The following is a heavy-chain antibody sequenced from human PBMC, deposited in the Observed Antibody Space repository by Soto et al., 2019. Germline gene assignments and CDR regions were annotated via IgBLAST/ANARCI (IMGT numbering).Heavy chain of an antibody. V-gene: IGHV3-74*01. J-gene: IGHJ4*02. Sequence: EVQLVESGGGLVQPGGSLRLSCGASEFTFSSYWMHWVRQAPGMGLVWVSRISSDGRSTSYADSMRGRFTISRDNAKNTLFLQMNSLRAEDTAVYYCATEDGKYWGQGTLVTVSS. CDR2: ISSDGRST. D-gene: IGHD1-1*01. CDR1: EFTFSSYW. CDR3: ATEDGKY.